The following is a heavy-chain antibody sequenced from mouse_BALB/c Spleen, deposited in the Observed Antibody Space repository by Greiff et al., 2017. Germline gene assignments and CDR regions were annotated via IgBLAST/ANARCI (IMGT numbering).Heavy chain of an antibody. D-gene: IGHD2-3*01. Sequence: EVKVEESGGGLVQPGGSMKLSCVASGFTFSNYWMNWVRQSPEKGLEWVAEIRLKSNNYATHYAESVKGRFTISRDDSKSSVYLQMNNLRAEDTGIYYCTRFDGNWFAYWGQGTLVTVSA. CDR3: TRFDGNWFAY. V-gene: IGHV6-6*02. J-gene: IGHJ3*01. CDR2: IRLKSNNYAT. CDR1: GFTFSNYW.